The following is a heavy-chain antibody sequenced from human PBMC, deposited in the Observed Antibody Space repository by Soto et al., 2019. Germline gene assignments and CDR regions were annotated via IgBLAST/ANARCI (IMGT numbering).Heavy chain of an antibody. J-gene: IGHJ4*02. D-gene: IGHD3-10*01. CDR3: ARAVQTYYYGSGSPGYFDY. Sequence: PSETLSLTCTVSGGSISSSSYYWGWIRQPPGKGLEWIGSIYYSGSTYYNPSLKSRVTISVDTSKNQFSLKLSSVTAADTAVYYCARAVQTYYYGSGSPGYFDYWGQGTLVTVSS. CDR1: GGSISSSSYY. CDR2: IYYSGST. V-gene: IGHV4-39*07.